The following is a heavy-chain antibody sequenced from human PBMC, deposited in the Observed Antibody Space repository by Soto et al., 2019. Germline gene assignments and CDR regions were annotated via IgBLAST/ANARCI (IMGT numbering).Heavy chain of an antibody. V-gene: IGHV3-33*01. J-gene: IGHJ6*02. D-gene: IGHD3-22*01. CDR2: IWYDGSNK. Sequence: GGALRLSCAASGFPCSSYGMHWVRQAPGKGLEWVAVIWYDGSNKYYADSVKGRFTISRDNSKNTLYLQMNSLRAEDTAVYYCARDGGGYYDSSGPSGTRTYYYYGMDVWGQGTTVTVSS. CDR1: GFPCSSYG. CDR3: ARDGGGYYDSSGPSGTRTYYYYGMDV.